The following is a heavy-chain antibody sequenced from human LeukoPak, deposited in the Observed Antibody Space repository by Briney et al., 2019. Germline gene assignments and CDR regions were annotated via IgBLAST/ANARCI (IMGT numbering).Heavy chain of an antibody. J-gene: IGHJ4*02. Sequence: SVEVSCKASGGTFSSYTISWVRQAPGQGLEWMGRIIPILGIANYAQKFQGRVTITADKSTSTAYMELSSLRSEDTAVYYCARAGFTNYDFWSGYHFDYWGQGTLVTVSS. V-gene: IGHV1-69*02. CDR3: ARAGFTNYDFWSGYHFDY. CDR2: IIPILGIA. D-gene: IGHD3-3*01. CDR1: GGTFSSYT.